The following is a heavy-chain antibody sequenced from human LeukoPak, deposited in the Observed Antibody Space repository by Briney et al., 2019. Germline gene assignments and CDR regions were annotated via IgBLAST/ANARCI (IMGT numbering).Heavy chain of an antibody. D-gene: IGHD5-18*01. J-gene: IGHJ4*02. V-gene: IGHV4-59*01. CDR1: GXSXXSYY. Sequence: LSLTXXXSGXSXXSYYWSWIRQPPGKGLEWIGYIYYSGSTNYNPSLKSRVTISVDTSKNQFSLKLSSVTAADTAVYYCAREGGLGYSYGYDYWGQGTLVTVSS. CDR2: IYYSGST. CDR3: AREGGLGYSYGYDY.